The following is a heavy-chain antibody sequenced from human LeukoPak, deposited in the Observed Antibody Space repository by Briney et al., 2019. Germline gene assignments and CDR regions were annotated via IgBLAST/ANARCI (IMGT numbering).Heavy chain of an antibody. V-gene: IGHV3-15*01. CDR1: GLTFTNAW. D-gene: IGHD3-10*01. Sequence: GGSLRLSCVDSGLTFTNAWMSWVRQAPGKGLEWIGRIKSKTDGETTNYAEPVRGRFTISRDDSKSAVYLQMNSLKIEDTAVYYCTTDLGTYYHGSQRLIPIDYWGQGTLVTVSS. CDR2: IKSKTDGETT. CDR3: TTDLGTYYHGSQRLIPIDY. J-gene: IGHJ4*02.